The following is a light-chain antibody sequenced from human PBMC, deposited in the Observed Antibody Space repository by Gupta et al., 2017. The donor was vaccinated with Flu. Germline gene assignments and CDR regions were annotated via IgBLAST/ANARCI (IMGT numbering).Light chain of an antibody. Sequence: SYVLTQAPSVSVAPGQTASITCGGNNIGSKSVHWYQQKPGQAPALVIHDDSDRPPGIPERFSGSNSGNTATLTISSVEAGEEADYYCQVWGSSTDHLVFGGGTKLTVL. J-gene: IGLJ3*02. CDR1: NIGSKS. V-gene: IGLV3-21*02. CDR3: QVWGSSTDHLV. CDR2: DDS.